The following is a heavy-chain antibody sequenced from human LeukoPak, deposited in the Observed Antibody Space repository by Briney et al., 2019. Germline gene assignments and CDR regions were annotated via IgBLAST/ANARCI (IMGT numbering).Heavy chain of an antibody. CDR2: INPNSGGT. V-gene: IGHV1-2*02. CDR3: ARDGSLAARGAFDI. J-gene: IGHJ3*02. D-gene: IGHD6-6*01. CDR1: GYTFTGYN. Sequence: ASVKVSCKASGYTFTGYNMHWVRQAPGQGLEWMGWINPNSGGTNYAQKFQGRVTMTRDTSISTAYMELSRLRSDDTAVYYCARDGSLAARGAFDIWGQETMVTVS.